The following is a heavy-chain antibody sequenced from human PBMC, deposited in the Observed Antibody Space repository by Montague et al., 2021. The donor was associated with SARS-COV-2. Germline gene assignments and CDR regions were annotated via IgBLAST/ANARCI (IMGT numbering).Heavy chain of an antibody. D-gene: IGHD3-10*01. Sequence: SETLSLTCTVSGVSISKFLYYWGWLRQPPRKGLEWIGYIYYSGSTNYNPSLKSRVTISVDTSKNQFSLKLSSVTAADTAVYYCARHGVLWVGVAMNGFDPWGQGTLVTVSS. CDR2: IYYSGST. J-gene: IGHJ5*02. V-gene: IGHV4-61*05. CDR3: ARHGVLWVGVAMNGFDP. CDR1: GVSISKFLYY.